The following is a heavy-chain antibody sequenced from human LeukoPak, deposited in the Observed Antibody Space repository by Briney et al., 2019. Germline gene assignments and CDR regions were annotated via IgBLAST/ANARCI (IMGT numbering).Heavy chain of an antibody. CDR3: VRDDDLPDNGMDV. Sequence: GGSLGLSCEPSGFXFRSHGIHWVRQAPGKGLEWLAVIGSDGRNKFYADSVKGRFTISRDNFKNILYLQMASLSAEDTAVYYCVRDDDLPDNGMDVWGQGTTVIVS. V-gene: IGHV3-33*01. D-gene: IGHD3-22*01. J-gene: IGHJ6*02. CDR1: GFXFRSHG. CDR2: IGSDGRNK.